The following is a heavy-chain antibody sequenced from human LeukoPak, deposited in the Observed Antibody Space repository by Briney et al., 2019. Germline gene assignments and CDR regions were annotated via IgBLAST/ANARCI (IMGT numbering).Heavy chain of an antibody. CDR3: ARAYYMSVFDI. Sequence: TSETLSLTCAVYGGSFSSYYWSWIRQAPGKGLEWIGEIDQSGSANYNPSLKSRGTISLDTSKNHFSLTLSSVTAADTAVYYCARAYYMSVFDIWGQGTMVTVSS. CDR1: GGSFSSYY. J-gene: IGHJ3*02. D-gene: IGHD3-10*01. CDR2: IDQSGSA. V-gene: IGHV4-34*01.